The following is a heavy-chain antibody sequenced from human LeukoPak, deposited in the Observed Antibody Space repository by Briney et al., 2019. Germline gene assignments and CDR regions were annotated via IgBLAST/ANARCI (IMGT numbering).Heavy chain of an antibody. CDR2: IYHSGST. CDR3: ASSDILTGYYSY. CDR1: GGSISPYF. V-gene: IGHV4-30-2*01. D-gene: IGHD3-9*01. J-gene: IGHJ4*02. Sequence: SETLSLTCTVSGGSISPYFWSWIRQPPGKGLEWIGYIYHSGSTYYNPSLKSRVTISVDRSKNQFSLKLSSVTAADTAVYYCASSDILTGYYSYWGQGTLVTVSS.